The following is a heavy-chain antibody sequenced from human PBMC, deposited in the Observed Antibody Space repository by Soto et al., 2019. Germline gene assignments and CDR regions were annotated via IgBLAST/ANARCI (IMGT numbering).Heavy chain of an antibody. V-gene: IGHV3-23*01. CDR2: ISGSGGST. D-gene: IGHD3-9*01. CDR1: GFTFSSYA. CDR3: AKSDDILTEYYYGMDV. Sequence: GGSLRLSCAASGFTFSSYAMSWVRQAPGKGLEWVSAISGSGGSTYYADSVKGRFTISRDNSKNTLYLQMNSLRAEDTAVYYCAKSDDILTEYYYGMDVWGQGTTVTVSS. J-gene: IGHJ6*02.